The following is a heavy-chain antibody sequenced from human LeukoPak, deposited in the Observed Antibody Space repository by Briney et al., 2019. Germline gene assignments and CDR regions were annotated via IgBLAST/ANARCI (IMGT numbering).Heavy chain of an antibody. J-gene: IGHJ3*01. CDR3: ARVLLVNPFAAFDV. V-gene: IGHV4-34*01. D-gene: IGHD2-15*01. CDR1: GGAFSSYY. CDR2: IDHSGST. Sequence: PSETLSLTCAAYGGAFSSYYWSWIRQPPGKGLEWIGQIDHSGSTNFNPSLKSRVTMSVDTTKKRVSLNLKSVTAADTAVYYCARVLLVNPFAAFDVWGQGTMVAVSS.